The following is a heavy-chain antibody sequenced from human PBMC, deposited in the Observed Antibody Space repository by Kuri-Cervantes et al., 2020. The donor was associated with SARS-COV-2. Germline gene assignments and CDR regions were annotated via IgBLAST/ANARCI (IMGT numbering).Heavy chain of an antibody. CDR3: ASLGYCRGGSCHPRNMADWFDP. J-gene: IGHJ5*02. CDR2: IYHSGST. D-gene: IGHD2-15*01. Sequence: SQTLSLTCAVYGGSFSGYYWGWIRQPPGKGLEWIGSIYHSGSTYYNPSLKSRVTISVDTSKNQFSLKLSSVTAADTAVYYCASLGYCRGGSCHPRNMADWFDPWGQGTLVTVSS. CDR1: GGSFSGYY. V-gene: IGHV4-34*01.